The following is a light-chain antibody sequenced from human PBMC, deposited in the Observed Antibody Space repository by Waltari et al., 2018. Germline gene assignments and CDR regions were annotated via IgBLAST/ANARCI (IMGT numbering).Light chain of an antibody. CDR2: MVS. CDR3: MQSTHWPPWT. V-gene: IGKV2-30*02. Sequence: DVVVTQSPLSLPVTLGQPASTSCRSSESLIHTDRNTYLHWFQQRPGQSPSRLIYMVSERDSGVPDRFSGSGSGTDFTLNSSRVEAEDVGIYYCMQSTHWPPWTFGQGPKVEI. J-gene: IGKJ1*01. CDR1: ESLIHTDRNTY.